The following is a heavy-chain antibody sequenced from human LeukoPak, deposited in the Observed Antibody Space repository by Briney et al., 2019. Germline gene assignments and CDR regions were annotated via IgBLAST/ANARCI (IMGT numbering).Heavy chain of an antibody. CDR1: GFPFSVYE. D-gene: IGHD6-19*01. Sequence: GGSLRLSCAVSGFPFSVYEMNWVRQAPGKVLEWVSNIGSSGTTIYYADSVRGRSSISRDNAKTSLYLQMNSLRVEDTAVYYCALLAVASDFDYWGQGALVTVSS. CDR3: ALLAVASDFDY. CDR2: IGSSGTTI. V-gene: IGHV3-48*03. J-gene: IGHJ4*02.